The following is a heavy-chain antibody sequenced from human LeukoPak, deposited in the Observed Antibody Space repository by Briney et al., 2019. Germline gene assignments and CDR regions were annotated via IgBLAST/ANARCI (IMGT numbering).Heavy chain of an antibody. Sequence: GGSLRLSCAASGFAFSSYEMDWVRQAPGKGLEWVGRIKSKTDGGTTDYAAPVKGRFTISRDDSKNTLYLQMNSLKTEDTAVYYCTTGGYGGQFDYWGQGTLVTVSS. J-gene: IGHJ4*02. D-gene: IGHD5-12*01. CDR1: GFAFSSYE. V-gene: IGHV3-15*01. CDR2: IKSKTDGGTT. CDR3: TTGGYGGQFDY.